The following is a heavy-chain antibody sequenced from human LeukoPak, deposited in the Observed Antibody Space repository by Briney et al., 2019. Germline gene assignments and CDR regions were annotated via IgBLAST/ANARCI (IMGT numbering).Heavy chain of an antibody. CDR2: IIPIFGTA. J-gene: IGHJ6*03. Sequence: SVKVSCKASGGTFSSYAISWVRQAPGQGLEWMGRIIPIFGTANYAQKLQGRVTMTTDTSASTAYMELRSLRSDDTAVYYCARDGYYYYYMDVWGKGTTVTVSS. CDR1: GGTFSSYA. V-gene: IGHV1-69*05. CDR3: ARDGYYYYYMDV.